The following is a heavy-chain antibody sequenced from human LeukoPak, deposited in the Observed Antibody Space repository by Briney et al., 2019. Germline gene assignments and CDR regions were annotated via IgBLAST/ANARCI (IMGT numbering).Heavy chain of an antibody. D-gene: IGHD6-13*01. CDR1: GGTFSSYA. V-gene: IGHV1-69*05. CDR2: IIPIFGTA. Sequence: SVKVSCKASGGTFSSYAISWVRQAPGQGLEWMGGIIPIFGTANYAQKFQGRVTITTDESTSTAYMELSSLRSEDTAVYYCARDARNSRDYYYYYYMDVWGKGTTVTVSS. CDR3: ARDARNSRDYYYYYYMDV. J-gene: IGHJ6*03.